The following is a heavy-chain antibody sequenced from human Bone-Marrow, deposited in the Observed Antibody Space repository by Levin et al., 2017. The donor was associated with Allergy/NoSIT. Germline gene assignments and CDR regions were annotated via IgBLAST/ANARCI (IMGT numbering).Heavy chain of an antibody. J-gene: IGHJ4*02. CDR3: ARGPETALGFRWGVPPPRSAPPHHFDF. CDR2: INYSGST. V-gene: IGHV4-34*01. Sequence: SSETLSLTCAVSGGSFSGFYWSWIRQSPGKGLEWIAEINYSGSTNYNPALASRVTISVDTSKKQISLTVTSVTAADTAIYYCARGPETALGFRWGVPPPRSAPPHHFDFWGQGSLVTVSS. D-gene: IGHD5-24*01. CDR1: GGSFSGFY.